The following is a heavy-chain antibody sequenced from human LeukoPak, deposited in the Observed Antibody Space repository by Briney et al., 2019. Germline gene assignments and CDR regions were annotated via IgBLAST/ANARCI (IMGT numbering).Heavy chain of an antibody. Sequence: PSETLSLTCAVNGGSFSGYYWSWIRQPPGKGLEWIWEINHSGSTNYNPSLKSRVTISVDTSKNQFSLKLSSVTAADTAVYYCARVFLYWYFDLWGRGTLVTVSS. CDR2: INHSGST. D-gene: IGHD3-10*02. CDR3: ARVFLYWYFDL. V-gene: IGHV4-34*01. CDR1: GGSFSGYY. J-gene: IGHJ2*01.